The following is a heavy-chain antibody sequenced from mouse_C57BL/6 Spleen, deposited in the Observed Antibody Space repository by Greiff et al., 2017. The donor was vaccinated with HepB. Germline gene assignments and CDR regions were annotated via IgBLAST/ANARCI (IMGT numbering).Heavy chain of an antibody. D-gene: IGHD2-1*01. CDR1: GYSITSGYY. Sequence: VQLKESGPGLVKPSQSLSLTCSVTGYSITSGYYWNWIRQFPGNKLEWMGYISYDGSNNYNPSLNNRISITRDTSKNQFFLNLNSVTTEDTATYYCARAYGNPYYFDYWGQGTTLTVST. V-gene: IGHV3-6*01. J-gene: IGHJ2*01. CDR3: ARAYGNPYYFDY. CDR2: ISYDGSN.